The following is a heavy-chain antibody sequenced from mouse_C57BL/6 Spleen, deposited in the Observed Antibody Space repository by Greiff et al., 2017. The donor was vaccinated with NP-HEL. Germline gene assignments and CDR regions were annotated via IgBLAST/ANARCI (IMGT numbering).Heavy chain of an antibody. Sequence: VQRVESGPGLVQPSQSLSITCTVSGFSLTSYGVHWVRQSPGKGLEWLGVIWRGGSTDYNAAFMSRLSITKDNSKSQVFFKMNSLQADDTAIYYCATKRDYGSSYYAMDYWGQGTSVTVSS. CDR3: ATKRDYGSSYYAMDY. CDR2: IWRGGST. J-gene: IGHJ4*01. CDR1: GFSLTSYG. D-gene: IGHD1-1*01. V-gene: IGHV2-5*01.